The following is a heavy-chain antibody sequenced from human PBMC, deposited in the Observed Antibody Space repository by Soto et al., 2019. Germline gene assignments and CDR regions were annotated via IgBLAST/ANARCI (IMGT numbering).Heavy chain of an antibody. CDR2: IIPIFGTA. CDR3: AGITIFGVDPYYYGMDV. J-gene: IGHJ6*02. CDR1: GGTFSSYA. D-gene: IGHD3-3*01. Sequence: QLQLVQSGAEVKKPGSSVKVSCKASGGTFSSYAISGVRQAPGQGLEGMGGIIPIFGTANYAQKFQGRVTITADESTSTAYMELSSLRSEDTAVYYCAGITIFGVDPYYYGMDVWGQGTTVTVSS. V-gene: IGHV1-69*12.